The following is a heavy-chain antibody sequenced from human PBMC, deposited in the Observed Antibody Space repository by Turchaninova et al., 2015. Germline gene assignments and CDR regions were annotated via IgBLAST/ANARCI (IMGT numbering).Heavy chain of an antibody. D-gene: IGHD6-19*01. Sequence: QVQLQESGPGLVKTSDTVSLTCTVSGVSVTSYYWRWIRQPPGKGLEWIGYICYGGTTRYNFALKSRATMSLDTSKNQFSLELTSATAADTAVYYCARETTPSGWHSLDYWGQGFLITVSS. CDR3: ARETTPSGWHSLDY. J-gene: IGHJ4*02. CDR1: GVSVTSYY. CDR2: ICYGGTT. V-gene: IGHV4-59*02.